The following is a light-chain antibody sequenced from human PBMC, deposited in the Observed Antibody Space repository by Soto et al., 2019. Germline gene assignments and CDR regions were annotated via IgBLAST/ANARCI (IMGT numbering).Light chain of an antibody. J-gene: IGKJ1*01. CDR1: QSVSSN. CDR2: GAS. Sequence: EIVMTQSPATLSVSPGERATLSCRASQSVSSNLAWYQQKPGQAPRLLIYGASTRATDIPARFSGSGSGTEFTLTISSLQSEDFAVYYCQQYNNWPPSWTLGQGTKVDIK. CDR3: QQYNNWPPSWT. V-gene: IGKV3-15*01.